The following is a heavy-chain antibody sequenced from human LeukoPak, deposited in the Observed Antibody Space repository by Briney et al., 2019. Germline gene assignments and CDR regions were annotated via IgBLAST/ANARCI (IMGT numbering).Heavy chain of an antibody. CDR2: ITYDGSSG. J-gene: IGHJ3*02. Sequence: GASVRLSCAASGFPFSSYGIHWVRQAPGKGLEWVAVITYDGSSGYFADSVKGRFTISRDNSRNTLSLQMNSLRTEDTALYYCAKRATDDALDIWGRGTMVTVSS. CDR1: GFPFSSYG. V-gene: IGHV3-30*18. CDR3: AKRATDDALDI. D-gene: IGHD5-12*01.